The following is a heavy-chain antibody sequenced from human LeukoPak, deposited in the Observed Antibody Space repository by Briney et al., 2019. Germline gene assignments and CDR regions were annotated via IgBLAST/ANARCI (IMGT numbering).Heavy chain of an antibody. CDR2: IYYSGST. V-gene: IGHV4-59*01. CDR3: ASGPYPAAGTDHQFDY. CDR1: GASISSYY. Sequence: SETLSLTCTVSGASISSYYWSWIRQPPGKGLEWIGYIYYSGSTHYNPSLKSRVTISVDTSKNQFSLRLSSMTAADTAVYYCASGPYPAAGTDHQFDYWGPGTLVTVSS. D-gene: IGHD6-13*01. J-gene: IGHJ4*02.